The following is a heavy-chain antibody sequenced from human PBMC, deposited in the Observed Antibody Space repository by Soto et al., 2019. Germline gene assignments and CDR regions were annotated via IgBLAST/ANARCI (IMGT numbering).Heavy chain of an antibody. CDR3: ARDKGDLYYFDY. CDR2: IWYDGSNK. Sequence: QVQLVESGGGVVQPGRSLRLFCAASGFTFSSYGMHWVRQAPGKGLEWVAVIWYDGSNKYYADSVKGRFTISRDNSKNTLYLQMNSLRAEDTAVYYCARDKGDLYYFDYWGQGTLVTVSS. J-gene: IGHJ4*02. CDR1: GFTFSSYG. V-gene: IGHV3-33*01. D-gene: IGHD3-16*01.